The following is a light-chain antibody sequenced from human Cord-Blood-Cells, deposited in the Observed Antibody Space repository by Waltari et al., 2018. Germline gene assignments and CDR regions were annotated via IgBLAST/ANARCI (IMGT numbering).Light chain of an antibody. J-gene: IGKJ5*01. V-gene: IGKV1-39*01. CDR1: QSISRY. CDR2: DAS. CDR3: QQSYRTPDT. Sequence: DIPMTQSPPSLTASVGESVTITCRASQSISRYLNWYQQRTGKDPKLLIYDASSWRSGVPSRFSDSGSGTDFTLAISSLQPGDSETYYCQQSYRTPDTFVQGTRLEIK.